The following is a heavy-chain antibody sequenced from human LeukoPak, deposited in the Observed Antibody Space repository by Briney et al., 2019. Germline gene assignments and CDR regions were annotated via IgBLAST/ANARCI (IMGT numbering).Heavy chain of an antibody. CDR1: GYTFPDYY. V-gene: IGHV1-2*02. J-gene: IGHJ4*02. D-gene: IGHD7-27*01. Sequence: ASVKVSCQDSGYTFPDYYIQPVRQAPGQGLEWVGWIKPNNGRTNYAQKFQGRVTMTRDTSISTAYMELSSLTSDDTAVYYCAGANWAAGVAFDYWGQGTLVTVSS. CDR3: AGANWAAGVAFDY. CDR2: IKPNNGRT.